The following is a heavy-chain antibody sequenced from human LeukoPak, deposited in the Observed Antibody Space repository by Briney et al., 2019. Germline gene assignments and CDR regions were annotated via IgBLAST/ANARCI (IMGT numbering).Heavy chain of an antibody. Sequence: SETLSLTCTVSGGSISSSSYYWGWIRQPPGKGLEWIGSIYYSGSTYYNPSLKSRVTISVDTSKNQFSLKLSSVTAADTAVYYCARHPEYYYYGMDVWGQGTTDSVSS. CDR1: GGSISSSSYY. CDR2: IYYSGST. J-gene: IGHJ6*02. CDR3: ARHPEYYYYGMDV. V-gene: IGHV4-39*01.